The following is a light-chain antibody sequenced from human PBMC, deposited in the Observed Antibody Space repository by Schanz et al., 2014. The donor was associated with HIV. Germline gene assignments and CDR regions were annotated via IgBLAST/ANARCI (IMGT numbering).Light chain of an antibody. J-gene: IGKJ2*01. CDR3: QHYSSYSHT. CDR1: QSISSW. V-gene: IGKV1-5*03. CDR2: KAS. Sequence: DIQMAPSPSTLSASVGARVTITCRASQSISSWLAWYQQRPGKAPKLLIYKASSLEPGVPSRFSGSGSGTEFTLTISSLQPDDFATYYCQHYSSYSHTFGQGTRRDIK.